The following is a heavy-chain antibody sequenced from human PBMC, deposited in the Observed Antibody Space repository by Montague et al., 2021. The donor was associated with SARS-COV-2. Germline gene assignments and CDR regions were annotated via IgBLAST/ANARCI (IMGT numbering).Heavy chain of an antibody. CDR2: IYYSGST. V-gene: IGHV4-39*01. Sequence: SETLSLTCTVSGGSISSSSHYWGWIRQPPGKGLEWIGSIYYSGSTYYNPSLKSRVIISVDTSKNQFSLKLSSVTAADTAVFYCARHSGDYTIFGVVIYYMDVWGKGTTVTVSS. CDR1: GGSISSSSHY. CDR3: ARHSGDYTIFGVVIYYMDV. J-gene: IGHJ6*03. D-gene: IGHD3-3*01.